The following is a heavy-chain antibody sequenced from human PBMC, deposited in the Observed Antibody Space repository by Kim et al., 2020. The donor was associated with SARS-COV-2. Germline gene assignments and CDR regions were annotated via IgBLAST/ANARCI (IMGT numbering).Heavy chain of an antibody. CDR3: AKDDSSGYSVPDH. CDR2: VSGSGGST. V-gene: IGHV3-23*01. J-gene: IGHJ4*02. D-gene: IGHD3-22*01. CDR1: GFTFSGYA. Sequence: GGSLRLSCAASGFTFSGYAMSWVRQTPGKGLEWVSTVSGSGGSTYYADSVKGRFTISRDNSKNTLYLQMNSLRAEGTAVYYCAKDDSSGYSVPDHWGQGTLVTVSS.